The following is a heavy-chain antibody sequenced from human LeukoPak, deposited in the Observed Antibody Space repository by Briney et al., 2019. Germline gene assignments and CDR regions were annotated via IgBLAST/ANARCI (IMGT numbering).Heavy chain of an antibody. Sequence: SETLSLTCTVSGGSISSSSYYWGWIRQPPGKGLEWIGSIYYSGSTYYNPSLKSRVTISVDTPKNQFSLKLSSVTAADTAVYYCARQGAGEVVVVPAAMLNFDYWGQGTLVTVSS. V-gene: IGHV4-39*01. J-gene: IGHJ4*02. CDR1: GGSISSSSYY. CDR2: IYYSGST. D-gene: IGHD2-2*01. CDR3: ARQGAGEVVVVPAAMLNFDY.